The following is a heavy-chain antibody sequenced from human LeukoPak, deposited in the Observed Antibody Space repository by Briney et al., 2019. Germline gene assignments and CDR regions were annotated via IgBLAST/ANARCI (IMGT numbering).Heavy chain of an antibody. CDR3: AKDSPVATY. Sequence: GASLRLSCAASGFSLSNYGMTWVRQAPEKGLEWVSAISGGATSTYYADSVKGRFTISRDNSKNTLYLEMNSLRADDTAVYYCAKDSPVATYWGQGTLVTVSS. CDR1: GFSLSNYG. D-gene: IGHD4-23*01. CDR2: ISGGATST. J-gene: IGHJ4*02. V-gene: IGHV3-23*01.